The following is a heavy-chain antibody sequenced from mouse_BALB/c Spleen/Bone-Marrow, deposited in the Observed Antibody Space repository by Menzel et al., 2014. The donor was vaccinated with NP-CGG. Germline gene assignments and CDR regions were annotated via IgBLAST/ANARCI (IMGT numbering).Heavy chain of an antibody. CDR3: AREGLRAWFVY. V-gene: IGHV1-4*01. Sequence: VQLQESGAELARPGASVKMSCKASGYTFTSYTIHSVKQRPEQGLEWIGYINPSSDYTNYNQKFKDKATLTADKSSSTAYMQLSSLTSEDSAVYYCAREGLRAWFVYWGQGTLVTVSA. CDR1: GYTFTSYT. D-gene: IGHD2-4*01. CDR2: INPSSDYT. J-gene: IGHJ3*01.